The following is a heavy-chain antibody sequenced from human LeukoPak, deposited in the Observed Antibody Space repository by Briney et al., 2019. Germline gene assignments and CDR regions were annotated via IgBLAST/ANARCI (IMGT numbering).Heavy chain of an antibody. CDR3: AKVHSSGWNFDY. CDR1: GFTFSSYG. D-gene: IGHD6-19*01. CDR2: ISYDGSNK. J-gene: IGHJ4*02. Sequence: PGRSLRLSCAASGFTFSSYGMHWVRQAPGKGLEWVAVISYDGSNKYSADSVKGRFTISRDNSKNTLYLQMNSLRAEDTAVYYCAKVHSSGWNFDYWGQGTLVTVSS. V-gene: IGHV3-30*18.